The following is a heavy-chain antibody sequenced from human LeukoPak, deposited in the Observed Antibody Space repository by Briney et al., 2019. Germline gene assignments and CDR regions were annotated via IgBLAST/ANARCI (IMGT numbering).Heavy chain of an antibody. CDR2: ISSSSTYI. CDR1: EFSVGSNY. D-gene: IGHD6-13*01. J-gene: IGHJ4*02. Sequence: GGSLRLSCAASEFSVGSNYMTWVRQAPGKGLEWVSSISSSSTYIYYADSVKGRFTISRDNAKNSLYLQMNSLRAEDTAVYSCARVVRAYRAAASDYWGQGTLVTVSS. V-gene: IGHV3-21*01. CDR3: ARVVRAYRAAASDY.